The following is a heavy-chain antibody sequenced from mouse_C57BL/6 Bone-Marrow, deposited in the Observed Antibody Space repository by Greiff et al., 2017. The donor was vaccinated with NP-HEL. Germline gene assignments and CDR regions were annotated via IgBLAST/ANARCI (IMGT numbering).Heavy chain of an antibody. CDR3: VRQHYGSSYSYYFDY. CDR1: GFSFNTYA. D-gene: IGHD1-1*01. CDR2: IRSKSNNYAT. J-gene: IGHJ2*01. V-gene: IGHV10-1*01. Sequence: EVQLVESGGGLVQPKGSLKLSCAASGFSFNTYAMNWVRQAPGKGLEWVARIRSKSNNYATYYADSVKDRFTISRDDSESMLYLQMNNLKTEDTAMYYCVRQHYGSSYSYYFDYWGQGTTLTVSS.